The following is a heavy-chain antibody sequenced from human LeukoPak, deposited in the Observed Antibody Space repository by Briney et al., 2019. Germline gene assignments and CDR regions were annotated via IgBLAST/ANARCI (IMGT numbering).Heavy chain of an antibody. Sequence: ASVKVSCKASAYTFTGYYIQWVRQAPGQGLEWMGWINPNSGGTNYAQKFQGRVTMTRDTSISTAYMELSRLTSDDTAVYYCARDSRTSRTPRYYMDVWGKGTTVTVSS. CDR3: ARDSRTSRTPRYYMDV. CDR2: INPNSGGT. V-gene: IGHV1-2*02. CDR1: AYTFTGYY. D-gene: IGHD2-2*01. J-gene: IGHJ6*03.